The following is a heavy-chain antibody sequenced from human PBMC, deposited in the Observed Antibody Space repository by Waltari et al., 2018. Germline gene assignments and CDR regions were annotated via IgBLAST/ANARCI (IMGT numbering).Heavy chain of an antibody. CDR3: ARDRGRGLYLDS. J-gene: IGHJ4*02. CDR1: GDSVRNGDL. CDR2: VHGSGRT. V-gene: IGHV4-4*02. Sequence: QLQLQESGPGLVQPSGTLSLPCAVSGDSVRNGDLWSWVRQTPGKGLEWIGQVHGSGRTNYNPSFASRVTVAVDTSNNRFSLKVISATAADTGVYYCARDRGRGLYLDSWGPGTLVTVSP. D-gene: IGHD2-15*01.